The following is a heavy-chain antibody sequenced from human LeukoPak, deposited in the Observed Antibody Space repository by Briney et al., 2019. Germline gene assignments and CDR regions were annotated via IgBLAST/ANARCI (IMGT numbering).Heavy chain of an antibody. CDR2: ISTYNGNT. D-gene: IGHD1-26*01. J-gene: IGHJ2*01. V-gene: IGHV1-18*01. CDR1: GYTFTSYG. CDR3: ARVVGAGYFDL. Sequence: ASVKVSCKASGYTFTSYGISWVRQAPGQGLEWLGWISTYNGNTNYAQKLQGRVTMTTDTSTNTAYMELRSLRSDDTAVYYCARVVGAGYFDLWGRGTLVTVSS.